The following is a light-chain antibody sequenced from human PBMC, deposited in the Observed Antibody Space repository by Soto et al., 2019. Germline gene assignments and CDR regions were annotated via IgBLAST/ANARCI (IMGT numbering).Light chain of an antibody. CDR3: QQRSNWPLT. CDR1: QSVSSY. Sequence: EIVLTQSPATLSLSPGERATLSCRASQSVSSYLAWYQQKPGQAPRLLIYDASNRATVIPARFSGSGSGTDFTLTISSLEPEDFAVYYCQQRSNWPLTFGGGTKMEIK. V-gene: IGKV3-11*01. J-gene: IGKJ4*01. CDR2: DAS.